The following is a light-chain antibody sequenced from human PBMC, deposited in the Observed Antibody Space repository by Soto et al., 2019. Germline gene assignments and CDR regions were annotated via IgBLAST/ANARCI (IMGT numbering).Light chain of an antibody. CDR1: SGHSSYA. V-gene: IGLV4-69*01. Sequence: QLVLTQSPSASASLGASVKLTCTLSSGHSSYAIAWHQQQPEKGPRYLMKLNSDGSHSKGDGIPDRFSGSSSGSERYLTISSLQSEDEADYYCQTSCTRIHYVFGTGTKLTVL. CDR3: QTSCTRIHYV. J-gene: IGLJ1*01. CDR2: LNSDGSH.